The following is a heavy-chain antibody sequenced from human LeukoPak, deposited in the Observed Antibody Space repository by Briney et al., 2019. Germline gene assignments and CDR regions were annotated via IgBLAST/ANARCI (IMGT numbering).Heavy chain of an antibody. CDR1: GYSISSGYY. D-gene: IGHD3-16*02. CDR3: ARQKLEADYVWGSYRYVFSGFDY. J-gene: IGHJ4*02. Sequence: SETLSLTCTVSGYSISSGYYWGWIRQPPGKGLEWIGSIYHSGSTYYNPSLKSRVTISVDTSKNQFSLKLSSVTAADTAVYYCARQKLEADYVWGSYRYVFSGFDYWGQGTLVTVSS. CDR2: IYHSGST. V-gene: IGHV4-38-2*02.